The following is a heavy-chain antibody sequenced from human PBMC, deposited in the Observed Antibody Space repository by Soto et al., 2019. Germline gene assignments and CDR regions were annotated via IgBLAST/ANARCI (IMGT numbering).Heavy chain of an antibody. CDR3: AKEDGGGDAFDI. CDR2: ISGSGVST. V-gene: IGHV3-23*01. J-gene: IGHJ3*02. CDR1: GFTFSSYA. Sequence: EVQLLESGGGLVQPGGSLRLSCAASGFTFSSYAMSWVRQAPGKGLEWVSAISGSGVSTYYADSVKGRFPISRDNSKNTLYLQMNSLKAEDTAVYYCAKEDGGGDAFDICGQGTMVTVSS. D-gene: IGHD2-15*01.